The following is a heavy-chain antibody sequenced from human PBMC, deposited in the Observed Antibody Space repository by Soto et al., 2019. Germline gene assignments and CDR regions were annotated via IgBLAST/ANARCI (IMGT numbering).Heavy chain of an antibody. CDR2: ISRSSSNI. D-gene: IGHD6-13*01. Sequence: EVQLVESGGGLVKPGGSLRLSCAASGFNFSSYSVNWVRQAPGKGLEWVSSISRSSSNIYYVDSVKGRFTISRDNAKNSLYLQMNSLRAEDTAVYYCARDLKVAAAGTGYYYYGMDVWGQGTTVTVSS. CDR1: GFNFSSYS. V-gene: IGHV3-21*01. CDR3: ARDLKVAAAGTGYYYYGMDV. J-gene: IGHJ6*02.